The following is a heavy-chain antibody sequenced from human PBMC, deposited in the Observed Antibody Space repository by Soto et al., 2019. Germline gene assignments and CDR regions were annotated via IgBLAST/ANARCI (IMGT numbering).Heavy chain of an antibody. CDR3: ARGGHNSGWFRTFDF. D-gene: IGHD6-13*01. CDR2: FIPVLGPP. Sequence: QVQLVQSGAEVKEPGSSVTVSCKSTGGTFTRDAISWVRQAPGQGLEWLGVFIPVLGPPIYAPKFQGRVTIAADESTSTAHLELNNLRSEDTAMYYCARGGHNSGWFRTFDFWGQGTLVSVSS. CDR1: GGTFTRDA. J-gene: IGHJ4*02. V-gene: IGHV1-69*01.